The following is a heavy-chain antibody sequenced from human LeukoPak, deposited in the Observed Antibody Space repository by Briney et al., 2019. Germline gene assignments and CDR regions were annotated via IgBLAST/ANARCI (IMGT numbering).Heavy chain of an antibody. CDR3: ARGYSGSYYPFDY. CDR1: GGSISSSNYY. Sequence: SETLSLTCTVSGGSISSSNYYWGWIRQPPGKGLEWIGSIYYSGNTYYNPSLKSRVTISVGTSENQFSLKLTSVTAADTAVYYCARGYSGSYYPFDYWGQGTLVTVSS. CDR2: IYYSGNT. D-gene: IGHD1-26*01. J-gene: IGHJ4*02. V-gene: IGHV4-39*01.